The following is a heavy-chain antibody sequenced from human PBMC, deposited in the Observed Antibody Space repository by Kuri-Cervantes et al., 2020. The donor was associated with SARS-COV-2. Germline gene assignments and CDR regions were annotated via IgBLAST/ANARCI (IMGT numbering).Heavy chain of an antibody. J-gene: IGHJ6*02. CDR3: ARMYSINHYGMDV. Sequence: SETLSLTCAVYGGSFSGYYWSWIWQPPGKGLEWIGYIYYSGSTNYNPSLKSRVTISVDTSKNQFSLKLSSVTAADTAVYYCARMYSINHYGMDVWGQGTTVTVSS. D-gene: IGHD4-11*01. CDR2: IYYSGST. CDR1: GGSFSGYY. V-gene: IGHV4-59*12.